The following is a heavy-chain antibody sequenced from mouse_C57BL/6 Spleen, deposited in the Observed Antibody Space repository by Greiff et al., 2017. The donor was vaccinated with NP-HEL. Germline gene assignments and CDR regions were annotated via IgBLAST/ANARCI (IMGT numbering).Heavy chain of an antibody. V-gene: IGHV1-64*01. CDR2: IHPNSGST. CDR1: GYTFTSYW. CDR3: ARYMGDCYYVMGAMDY. Sequence: VQLQQPGAELVKPGASVKLSCKASGYTFTSYWMPWVKQRPGQGLEWIGMIHPNSGSTNYNEKFKSKATLTVDKSSSTAYMQLSSLTSEDSAVYYCARYMGDCYYVMGAMDYWGQGTSVTVSS. J-gene: IGHJ4*01. D-gene: IGHD2-3*01.